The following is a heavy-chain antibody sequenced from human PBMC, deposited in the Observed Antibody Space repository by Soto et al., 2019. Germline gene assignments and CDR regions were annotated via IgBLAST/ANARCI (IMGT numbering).Heavy chain of an antibody. D-gene: IGHD6-6*01. CDR1: GFTVSSNY. CDR3: ARVGSVAALYFEY. V-gene: IGHV3-53*01. Sequence: PGGSLRLSCAASGFTVSSNYMSWVRQAPGKGLEWVSVIYSGGSTYYADSVKGRFTISRDNSKNTLYLQMNSLRAEDTAVYYCARVGSVAALYFEYWGQGTLVTVS. CDR2: IYSGGST. J-gene: IGHJ4*02.